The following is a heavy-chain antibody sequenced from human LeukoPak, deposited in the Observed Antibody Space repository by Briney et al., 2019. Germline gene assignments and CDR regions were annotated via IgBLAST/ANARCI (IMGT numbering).Heavy chain of an antibody. CDR3: AKSGSHEYYFDY. CDR2: INPSGGST. J-gene: IGHJ4*02. V-gene: IGHV1-46*01. D-gene: IGHD1-26*01. Sequence: ASVKVSCKASGYTFTSYYMHWVRQAPGQGLKWMGIINPSGGSTSYAQKFQGRVTMTRDTSTSTVYMELSSLRSEDTAVYYCAKSGSHEYYFDYWGQGTLVTVSS. CDR1: GYTFTSYY.